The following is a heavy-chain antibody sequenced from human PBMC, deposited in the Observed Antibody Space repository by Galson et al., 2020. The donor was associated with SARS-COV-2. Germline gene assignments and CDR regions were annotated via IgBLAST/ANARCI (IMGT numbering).Heavy chain of an antibody. D-gene: IGHD3-22*01. CDR2: IYYSGST. V-gene: IGHV4-39*02. Sequence: SETLSLTCTVSGGSISSSSYYWGWIRQPPGKGLEWIGSIYYSGSTYYNPSLKSRVTISVDTSKNQFSLKLSSVTAADTAVYYCARERGGITMIVVVTPGDVDYWGQGTLVTVSS. CDR1: GGSISSSSYY. J-gene: IGHJ4*02. CDR3: ARERGGITMIVVVTPGDVDY.